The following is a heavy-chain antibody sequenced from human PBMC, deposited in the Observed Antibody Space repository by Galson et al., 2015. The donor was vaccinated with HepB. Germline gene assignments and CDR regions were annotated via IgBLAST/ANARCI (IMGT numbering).Heavy chain of an antibody. Sequence: SVKVSCKASGGTFSSYAISWVRQAPGQGLEWMGGIIPMFGTANYAQKFQGRVTITADEYMSTVYMELSSLRSEDTAVYYCAADPTANYYYYGMDVWGQGTTVTVSS. CDR2: IIPMFGTA. CDR3: AADPTANYYYYGMDV. D-gene: IGHD4-17*01. CDR1: GGTFSSYA. V-gene: IGHV1-69*13. J-gene: IGHJ6*02.